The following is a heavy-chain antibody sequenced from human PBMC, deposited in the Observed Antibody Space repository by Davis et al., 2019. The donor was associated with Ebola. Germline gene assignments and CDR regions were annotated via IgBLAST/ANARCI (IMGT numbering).Heavy chain of an antibody. CDR1: GFTFSGSA. V-gene: IGHV3-73*01. Sequence: GESLKISCAASGFTFSGSAMHWIRQAPGKGLEWVGRIRSKANSYATAYAASVKGRFTISRDDSKNTAYLQMNSLKTEDTAGYYCTSTLDGDYVDYWGQGTLVTVSS. J-gene: IGHJ4*02. CDR3: TSTLDGDYVDY. D-gene: IGHD4-17*01. CDR2: IRSKANSYAT.